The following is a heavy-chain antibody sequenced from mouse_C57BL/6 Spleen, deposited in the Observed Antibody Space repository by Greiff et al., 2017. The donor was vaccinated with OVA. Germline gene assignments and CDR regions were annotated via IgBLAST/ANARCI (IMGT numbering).Heavy chain of an antibody. D-gene: IGHD1-1*01. CDR1: GYTFTSYW. V-gene: IGHV1-52*01. J-gene: IGHJ3*01. CDR2: IDPSDSET. CDR3: ARSVVLLWFAY. Sequence: QVQLQQPGAELVRPGSSVKLSCKASGYTFTSYWMHWVKQRPIQGLEWIGNIDPSDSETHYNQKFKDKATLTVANSSSTAYMQLCCLTSDASAVYSFARSVVLLWFAYWGQGTLVTVSA.